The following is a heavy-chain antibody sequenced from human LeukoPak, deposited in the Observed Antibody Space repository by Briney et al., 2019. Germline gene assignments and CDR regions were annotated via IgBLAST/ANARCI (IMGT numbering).Heavy chain of an antibody. J-gene: IGHJ5*02. CDR3: TTEVPILYSSGWFDP. CDR1: GFTFANTW. CDR2: IKSKTDGGTT. Sequence: KPGGSLRLSCEASGFTFANTWMSWVRQAPGKGLEWVGRIKSKTDGGTTDYAAPVKGRFTISRDDSKNTLYLQMNSLKTEDTAVYYCTTEVPILYSSGWFDPWGQGTLVTVSS. V-gene: IGHV3-15*01. D-gene: IGHD6-19*01.